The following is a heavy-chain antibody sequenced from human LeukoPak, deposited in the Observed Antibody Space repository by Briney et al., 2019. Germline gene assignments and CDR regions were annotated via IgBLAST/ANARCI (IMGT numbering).Heavy chain of an antibody. J-gene: IGHJ4*02. D-gene: IGHD2-15*01. CDR1: GFTFSDAW. V-gene: IGHV3-15*01. CDR2: IKSKIDGRTI. CDR3: TTRRQDGW. Sequence: GGSLRLSCVASGFTFSDAWMSWVRQAPGKGLEWVGRIKSKIDGRTIDYAAAVKGRFTISRDDSRNTLYLQMNSLKTEDTAVYYCTTRRQDGWWGQGTLVTVSS.